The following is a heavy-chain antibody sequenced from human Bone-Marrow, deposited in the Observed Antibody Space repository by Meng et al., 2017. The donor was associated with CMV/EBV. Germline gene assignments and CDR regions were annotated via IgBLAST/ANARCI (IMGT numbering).Heavy chain of an antibody. D-gene: IGHD5-18*01. V-gene: IGHV3-30*04. J-gene: IGHJ6*02. Sequence: GESLKISCAASGFTFSSYAMHWVRQAPGKGLEWVAVISYDGSNKYYADSVKGRFTISRDNSKNTLYLQMNSLRAEDTAVYYCARGDTAMVSPDYYYGMDVWGQRTTVTVSS. CDR3: ARGDTAMVSPDYYYGMDV. CDR1: GFTFSSYA. CDR2: ISYDGSNK.